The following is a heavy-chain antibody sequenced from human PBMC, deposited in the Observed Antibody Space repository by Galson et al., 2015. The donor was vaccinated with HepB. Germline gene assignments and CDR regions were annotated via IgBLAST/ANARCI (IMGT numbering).Heavy chain of an antibody. CDR1: GFTFSSYA. V-gene: IGHV3-23*01. Sequence: SLRLSCAASGFTFSSYAMSWVRQAPGKGLEWVSAISGSGGSTYYADSVKGRFTISRDNSKNTLYLQMNSLRAEDTAVYYCAKDPLYYDFWSGYGDRSWFDPWGQGTLVAVSS. CDR3: AKDPLYYDFWSGYGDRSWFDP. D-gene: IGHD3-3*01. CDR2: ISGSGGST. J-gene: IGHJ5*02.